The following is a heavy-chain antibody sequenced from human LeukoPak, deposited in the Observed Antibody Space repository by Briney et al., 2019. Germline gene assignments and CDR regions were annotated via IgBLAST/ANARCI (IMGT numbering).Heavy chain of an antibody. D-gene: IGHD3-9*01. V-gene: IGHV3-72*01. CDR3: SRIFYHGSTGYYPDH. Sequence: GGSLRLSCAVSGFTFSDHHMDWVRQAPGKGLEWIGRSKNKANAYSTVYAASVKGRFTFSRDDPKNSLYLQMDSLKDEDTAVYYCSRIFYHGSTGYYPDHWGQGTLVTVSS. J-gene: IGHJ4*02. CDR1: GFTFSDHH. CDR2: SKNKANAYST.